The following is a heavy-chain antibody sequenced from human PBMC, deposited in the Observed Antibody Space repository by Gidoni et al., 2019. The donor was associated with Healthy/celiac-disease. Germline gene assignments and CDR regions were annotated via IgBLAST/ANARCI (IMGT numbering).Heavy chain of an antibody. D-gene: IGHD2-8*01. V-gene: IGHV4-34*01. CDR2: INHSGST. Sequence: QVPLQQWGAGLLKPSETLSLTCAVYGGSFSGYYWSWIRQPPGKGLEWIGEINHSGSTNYNPSLKSRVTISVDTSKNQFSLKLSSVTAADTAVYYCARRTRLYGYFDYWGQGTLVTVSS. CDR3: ARRTRLYGYFDY. CDR1: GGSFSGYY. J-gene: IGHJ4*02.